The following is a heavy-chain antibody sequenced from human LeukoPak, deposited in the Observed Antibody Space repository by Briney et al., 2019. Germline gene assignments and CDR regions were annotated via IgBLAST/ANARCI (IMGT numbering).Heavy chain of an antibody. J-gene: IGHJ4*02. D-gene: IGHD1-26*01. CDR1: GFTFSSYD. CDR2: ISYDGSNR. Sequence: GGSLRLSCAASGFTFSSYDMHWVRQAPGKGLEWVAVISYDGSNRYYADSVKGRFTISRDNSKNTLYLQMSSLRADDTAVYYCAKPSGKVGPTGYFDYWGRGTLVTVSS. V-gene: IGHV3-30*18. CDR3: AKPSGKVGPTGYFDY.